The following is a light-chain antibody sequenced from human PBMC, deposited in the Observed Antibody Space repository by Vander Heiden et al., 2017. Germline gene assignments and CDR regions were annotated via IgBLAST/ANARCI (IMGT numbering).Light chain of an antibody. CDR1: QGISSY. J-gene: IGKJ3*01. CDR2: AAS. CDR3: QQYDSYPLT. Sequence: AIRMTQSPSSLSASTGDRVTITCRASQGISSYLAWYQQKPGKAPKLLIYAASTLQSGVPSRFSGSGSGTDFTLTISCLQSEDFATYYCQQYDSYPLTFGPGTKVDIK. V-gene: IGKV1-8*01.